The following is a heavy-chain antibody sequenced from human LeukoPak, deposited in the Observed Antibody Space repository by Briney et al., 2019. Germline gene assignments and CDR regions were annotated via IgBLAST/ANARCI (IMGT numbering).Heavy chain of an antibody. CDR2: INWNGGSI. J-gene: IGHJ4*02. CDR3: ARVQQYDDFDY. CDR1: GFSFDVYD. D-gene: IGHD3-16*01. V-gene: IGHV3-20*04. Sequence: GGSLRLSCAASGFSFDVYDMSWVRQAPGKGLEWVSGINWNGGSIVYDDSVKGRSTISRDNAKNSLYLQMNSLRAEDTAFYYCARVQQYDDFDYWGQGTLVTVSS.